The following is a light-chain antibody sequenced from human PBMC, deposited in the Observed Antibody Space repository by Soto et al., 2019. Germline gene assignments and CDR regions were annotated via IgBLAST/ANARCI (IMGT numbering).Light chain of an antibody. CDR2: LGS. J-gene: IGKJ5*01. Sequence: MSQSPLSLPVTPGEPASISCRSSRILIQSNGYSYLDWYLQKPGQSPQLLIYLGSSRSSGVPDRFSGSGSGTDFTLKIDRVEAEDVGVYYCKQCLRTSPTFGQGTRLEI. V-gene: IGKV2-28*01. CDR1: RILIQSNGYSY. CDR3: KQCLRTSPT.